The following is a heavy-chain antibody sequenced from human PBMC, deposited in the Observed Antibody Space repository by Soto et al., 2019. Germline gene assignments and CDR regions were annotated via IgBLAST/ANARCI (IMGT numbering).Heavy chain of an antibody. J-gene: IGHJ4*02. CDR2: ITSKSAGETT. CDR3: YTEHTLFMAH. V-gene: IGHV3-15*01. Sequence: EAQLVESGGGLVTPGESLRLSCVASGFTFSNAWMSWVRLAPGKGLEWIGRITSKSAGETTAYAAPVTGRFTVSRDDLKNTLYLQVNSLKTEDTGIYYCYTEHTLFMAHWGKGTLVTVSS. CDR1: GFTFSNAW.